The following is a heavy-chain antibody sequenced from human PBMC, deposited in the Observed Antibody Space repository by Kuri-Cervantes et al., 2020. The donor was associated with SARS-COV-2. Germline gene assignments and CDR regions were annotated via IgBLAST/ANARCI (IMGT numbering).Heavy chain of an antibody. D-gene: IGHD2-2*01. CDR1: GFTVSSNY. V-gene: IGHV3-53*01. CDR3: ARDGGYCTLTTCYSYWYFDL. Sequence: GGSLRLSCAAPGFTVSSNYMSWVRQAPGKGLGWVSVIYSGGSTYYADSVKGRFTISRDNSKNTLYLQMNSLRAEDTAVYYCARDGGYCTLTTCYSYWYFDLWGRGTLVTVSS. CDR2: IYSGGST. J-gene: IGHJ2*01.